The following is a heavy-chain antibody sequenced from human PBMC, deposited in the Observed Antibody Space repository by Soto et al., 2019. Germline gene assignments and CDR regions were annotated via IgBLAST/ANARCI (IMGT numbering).Heavy chain of an antibody. Sequence: GGSLRLSCAASGFTFSSYWMHWVRQAPGKGLVWVSRINNDGSITTYADSVEGRFTISRDNAKNTLYLQMNSLRAEDTAVYYCAIRASYYDSSGYFDYWGQGTLVTVSS. CDR2: INNDGSIT. CDR3: AIRASYYDSSGYFDY. CDR1: GFTFSSYW. V-gene: IGHV3-74*01. J-gene: IGHJ4*02. D-gene: IGHD3-22*01.